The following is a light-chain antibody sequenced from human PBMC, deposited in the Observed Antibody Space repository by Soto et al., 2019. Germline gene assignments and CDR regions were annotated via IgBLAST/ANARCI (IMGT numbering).Light chain of an antibody. CDR3: CSDAGSSTYV. J-gene: IGLJ1*01. V-gene: IGLV2-23*02. CDR1: SSVVGSFNF. CDR2: EVT. Sequence: QSVLTQPASVSGSPGQSVTISCTRTSSVVGSFNFVSWYQQHPGKAPKVVIYEVTKRPSGVSNRFSGSKSGNTASLAIYGLQADDEADYYCCSDAGSSTYVFGTGTKVTVL.